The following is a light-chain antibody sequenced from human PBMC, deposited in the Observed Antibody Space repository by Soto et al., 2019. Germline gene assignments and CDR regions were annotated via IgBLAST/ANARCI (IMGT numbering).Light chain of an antibody. Sequence: DIQMTQSPSSLSASVGDRVTITCRASQSISQYLAWYQQKPGKAPKLLIYDASSLEGGIPSRFSGSGSGTKFTLSICCLQPADFSTYYCQQYNSESTFGQGTKLGIK. CDR3: QQYNSEST. CDR2: DAS. J-gene: IGKJ2*01. CDR1: QSISQY. V-gene: IGKV1-5*01.